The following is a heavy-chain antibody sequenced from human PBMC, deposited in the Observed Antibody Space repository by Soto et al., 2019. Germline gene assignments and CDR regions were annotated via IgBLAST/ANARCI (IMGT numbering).Heavy chain of an antibody. D-gene: IGHD5-12*01. CDR1: GSTFSSYG. CDR3: AKDNGSGCDWLRVGDASDI. J-gene: IGHJ3*02. V-gene: IGHV3-30*18. CDR2: ISYDGSNK. Sequence: QVQLVESGGGVVQPGRSLRLSCAASGSTFSSYGMPGVRQAPGKGLEWGAVISYDGSNKYYADSVKGRLTISRDNSKNTLYLQMNSLRGEDTAVYYCAKDNGSGCDWLRVGDASDIWGQGTMVTVSS.